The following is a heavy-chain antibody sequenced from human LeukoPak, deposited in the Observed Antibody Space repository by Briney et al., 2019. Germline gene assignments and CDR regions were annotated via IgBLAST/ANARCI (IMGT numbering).Heavy chain of an antibody. CDR2: IYYSGST. D-gene: IGHD3-3*01. V-gene: IGHV4-39*01. Sequence: KPSETLSLTCTVSGGSISSSSYYWGWIRQPPGKGLEWIGGIYYSGSTYYNPSLKSRVTISVDTSKNQFSLKLSSVTAADTAVYYCARPHSYDFWSGPNWFDPWGQGTLVTVSS. CDR3: ARPHSYDFWSGPNWFDP. CDR1: GGSISSSSYY. J-gene: IGHJ5*02.